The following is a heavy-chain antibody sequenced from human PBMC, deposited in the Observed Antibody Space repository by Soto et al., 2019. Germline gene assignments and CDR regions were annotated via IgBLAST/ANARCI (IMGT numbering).Heavy chain of an antibody. D-gene: IGHD4-17*01. CDR1: GDSVTSSNW. J-gene: IGHJ4*02. V-gene: IGHV4-4*01. Sequence: LSLTCAVPGDSVTSSNWWSWVRQPPGKGLEWIGGIYHSESTNYNPSLKSRVTMSIDKSKNQFSLKLTSVTAADTAVYFCARYDFGIFDYWGQGTLVTVSS. CDR2: IYHSEST. CDR3: ARYDFGIFDY.